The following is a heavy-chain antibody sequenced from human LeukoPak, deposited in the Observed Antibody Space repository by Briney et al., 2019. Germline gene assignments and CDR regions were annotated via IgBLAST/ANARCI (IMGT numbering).Heavy chain of an antibody. CDR1: GGSISISNSNW. Sequence: SETLSLTCAVSGGSISISNSNWWSWVRQPPGKGLEWIGEIYHSGSTNYNPSLKSRVTISVDKSKNQFSLKLSSVTAADTAVYYCARDHPLGTFDYWGQGTLVTVSS. D-gene: IGHD1-14*01. J-gene: IGHJ4*02. CDR2: IYHSGST. V-gene: IGHV4-4*02. CDR3: ARDHPLGTFDY.